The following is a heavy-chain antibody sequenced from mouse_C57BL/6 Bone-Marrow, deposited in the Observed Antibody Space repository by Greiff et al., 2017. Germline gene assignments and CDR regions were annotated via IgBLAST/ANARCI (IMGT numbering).Heavy chain of an antibody. Sequence: QVQLKQSGPELVKPGASVKISCQASGYSFTSYYIHWVKQRPGQGLEWIGWIYPGSGNTKYNEKFKGKATLTADTSSSTAYMQLSSLTSEDSAVYYCARCYDYDPAWFAYWGQGTLVTVSA. CDR3: ARCYDYDPAWFAY. V-gene: IGHV1-66*01. CDR2: IYPGSGNT. D-gene: IGHD2-4*01. CDR1: GYSFTSYY. J-gene: IGHJ3*01.